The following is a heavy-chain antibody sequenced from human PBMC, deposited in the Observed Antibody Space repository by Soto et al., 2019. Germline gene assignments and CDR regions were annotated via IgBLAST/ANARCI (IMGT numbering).Heavy chain of an antibody. CDR3: ATVGATPADHDAFDI. D-gene: IGHD2-15*01. V-gene: IGHV3-21*01. CDR1: GFKIIDYG. CDR2: ISSSSSYI. J-gene: IGHJ3*02. Sequence: VGSQRHSNAASGFKIIDYGMNRISKTPGKGLEWVSSISSSSSYIYYADSVKGRFTISRDNAKNSLYLQMNRLRADDTAVYYCATVGATPADHDAFDIRGQGTMVPV.